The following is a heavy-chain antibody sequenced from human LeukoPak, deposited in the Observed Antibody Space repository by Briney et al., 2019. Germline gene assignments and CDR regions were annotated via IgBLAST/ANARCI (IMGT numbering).Heavy chain of an antibody. CDR1: GFTVSSNY. Sequence: GGSLRLSCAASGFTVSSNYMSWVRQAPGKGLGWVSVIYSGGSTYYADSVKGRFTISRDNSKNTLYLQMNSLRAEDTAVYYCARENQAGAFDIWGQGTMVTVSS. CDR3: ARENQAGAFDI. D-gene: IGHD1-14*01. J-gene: IGHJ3*02. CDR2: IYSGGST. V-gene: IGHV3-53*01.